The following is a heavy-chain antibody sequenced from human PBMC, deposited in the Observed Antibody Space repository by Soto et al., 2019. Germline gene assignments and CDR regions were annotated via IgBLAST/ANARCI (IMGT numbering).Heavy chain of an antibody. CDR1: GFSFSKLW. CDR3: ARDRGLELLNWFDP. Sequence: GSLRLSCAASGFSFSKLWMSWVRQTPGKGLEWVSYISRSGSAIYYVDSVKGRFTISRDNAKNSLYLQMNSLRAEDTAVYYCARDRGLELLNWFDPWGQGTLVTVSS. V-gene: IGHV3-48*01. J-gene: IGHJ5*02. D-gene: IGHD1-7*01. CDR2: ISRSGSAI.